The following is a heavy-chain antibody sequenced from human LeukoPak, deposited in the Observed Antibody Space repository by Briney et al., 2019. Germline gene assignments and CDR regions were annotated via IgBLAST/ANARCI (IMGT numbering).Heavy chain of an antibody. D-gene: IGHD3-10*01. V-gene: IGHV5-10-1*01. CDR3: ARLKYYGSGSYYFAY. J-gene: IGHJ4*02. CDR2: IDPSDSYT. CDR1: GYSFTNYW. Sequence: GESLRISCKGSGYSFTNYWITLGRQMPGKGLEWMGRIDPSDSYTNYSPSFQGHVTISADRSISAAYLQWSSLKASDTAMYYCARLKYYGSGSYYFAYWGQGTLVTVSS.